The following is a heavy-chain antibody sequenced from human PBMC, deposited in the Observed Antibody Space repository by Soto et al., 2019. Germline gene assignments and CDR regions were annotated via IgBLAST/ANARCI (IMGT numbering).Heavy chain of an antibody. Sequence: QVQLVQSGAEVKKPGASVKVSCKASGYTFTSYAMHWVRQAPGQRLEWMGWINAGNGNTKYSQKFQGRVTITRDTSASTAYMELSSLRSEDTAVYYCARVKDSRGWPLFDYWGQGTLVTVSS. V-gene: IGHV1-3*01. CDR1: GYTFTSYA. CDR3: ARVKDSRGWPLFDY. D-gene: IGHD6-19*01. CDR2: INAGNGNT. J-gene: IGHJ4*02.